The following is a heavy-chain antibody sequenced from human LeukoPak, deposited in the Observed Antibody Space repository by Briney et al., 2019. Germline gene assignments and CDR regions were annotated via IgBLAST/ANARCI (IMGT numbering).Heavy chain of an antibody. J-gene: IGHJ4*02. CDR2: ISSSSSYI. Sequence: GGSLRLSCAASGFTFGSYSMNWVRQAPGKGLEWVSSISSSSSYIYYADSVKGRFTISRDNAKNSLYLQMNSLRAEDTAVYYCARVESGGYCSGGSCRQLDYWGQGTLVTVSS. CDR3: ARVESGGYCSGGSCRQLDY. V-gene: IGHV3-21*01. D-gene: IGHD2-15*01. CDR1: GFTFGSYS.